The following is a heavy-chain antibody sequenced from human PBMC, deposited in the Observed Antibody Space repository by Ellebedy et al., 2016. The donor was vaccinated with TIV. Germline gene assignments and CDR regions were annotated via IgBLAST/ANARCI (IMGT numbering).Heavy chain of an antibody. CDR3: ARHTAPPHGDPTFFYYFNLDI. V-gene: IGHV5-51*01. D-gene: IGHD4-17*01. CDR2: IYPGDSYA. Sequence: GESLKISCKGSGDSFTNYWIGWVRQMPGKGLEWMGVIYPGDSYARYSPAFQGQVTISADKSITTAFLQWRSLGASDTAVYYCARHTAPPHGDPTFFYYFNLDIWGQGTTVTVS. CDR1: GDSFTNYW. J-gene: IGHJ6*02.